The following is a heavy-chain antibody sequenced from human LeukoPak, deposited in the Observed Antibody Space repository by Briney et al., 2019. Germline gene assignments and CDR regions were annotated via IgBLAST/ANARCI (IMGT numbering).Heavy chain of an antibody. V-gene: IGHV3-7*01. CDR3: ANTTYCFN. CDR1: GFSFSHFW. J-gene: IGHJ4*02. CDR2: IRYDGGEE. Sequence: GGSLRLSCTASGFSFSHFWMTWVRQAPGKGLEWVANIRYDGGEENYADSVKGRFTISRDNAKNSVFLQMNSLRVEDTAIYFCANTTYCFNWGQGTLVTVSS. D-gene: IGHD1-1*01.